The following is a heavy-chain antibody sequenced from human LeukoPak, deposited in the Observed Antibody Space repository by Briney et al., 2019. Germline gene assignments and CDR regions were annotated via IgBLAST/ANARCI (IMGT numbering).Heavy chain of an antibody. D-gene: IGHD1-26*01. J-gene: IGHJ4*02. Sequence: SETLSLTCTVSGYSISSGYYWGWIRQSPGKGLEWIGSIYHGGSTYYNPSLRSRVIVSVDTSKNQFSLKLSSVTAADTAVYYCARAIEVGAMTPFDYWGQGTLVTISS. CDR3: ARAIEVGAMTPFDY. V-gene: IGHV4-38-2*02. CDR1: GYSISSGYY. CDR2: IYHGGST.